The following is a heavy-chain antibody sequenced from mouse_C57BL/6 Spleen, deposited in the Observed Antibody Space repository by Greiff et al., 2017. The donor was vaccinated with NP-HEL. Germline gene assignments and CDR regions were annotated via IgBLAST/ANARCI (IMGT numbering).Heavy chain of an antibody. D-gene: IGHD2-12*01. CDR1: GFTFTDYY. Sequence: EVQLQESGGGLVQPGGSLSLSCAASGFTFTDYYMSWVRQPPGKALAWLGFIRNKANGYTTEYSASVKGRFTISRDNSQSILYLQMNALRAEDSATYYCARYYEYYFDYWGQGTTLTVSS. CDR2: IRNKANGYTT. V-gene: IGHV7-3*01. J-gene: IGHJ2*01. CDR3: ARYYEYYFDY.